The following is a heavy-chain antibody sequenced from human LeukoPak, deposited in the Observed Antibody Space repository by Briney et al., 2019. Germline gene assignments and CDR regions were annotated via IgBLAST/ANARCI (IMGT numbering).Heavy chain of an antibody. CDR1: GGSFSGYY. CDR3: ARGQRITMIVVVPLGAWRAFDI. CDR2: INHSGST. D-gene: IGHD3-22*01. J-gene: IGHJ3*02. Sequence: PSETLSPTCAVYGGSFSGYYWSWIRQPPGKGLEWIGEINHSGSTNYNPSLKSRVTISVDTSKNQFSLKLSSVTAADTAVYYCARGQRITMIVVVPLGAWRAFDIWGQGTMVTVSS. V-gene: IGHV4-34*01.